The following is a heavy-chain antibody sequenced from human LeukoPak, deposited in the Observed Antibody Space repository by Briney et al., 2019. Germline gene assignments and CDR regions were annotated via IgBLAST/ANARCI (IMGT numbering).Heavy chain of an antibody. J-gene: IGHJ3*02. CDR1: GFTVSSNY. Sequence: GGSLRLSCVASGFTVSSNYMGWVRQAPGKGLEWVSVLYGGGSTYYPDSVKGRFTISRDNSQNTLYLQVDSLRAEDTAVYYCARLYDSSGYGAFDIWGQGTMVTVSS. CDR2: LYGGGST. D-gene: IGHD3-22*01. CDR3: ARLYDSSGYGAFDI. V-gene: IGHV3-66*02.